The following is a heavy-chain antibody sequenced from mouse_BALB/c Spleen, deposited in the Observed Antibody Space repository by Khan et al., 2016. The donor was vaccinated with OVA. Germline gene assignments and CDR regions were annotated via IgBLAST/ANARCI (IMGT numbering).Heavy chain of an antibody. CDR2: INPSNGYT. Sequence: QVHVKQSGAELARPGASVKMSCKASGYTFTSYTIHWIKKRPGQGLEWIGYINPSNGYTNYNQKFKDKATLTTDKSSTTAYLQLSRLTSDDSAVYNCVRDGAYHRNDGWFAYWGQGTLVTVSA. CDR3: VRDGAYHRNDGWFAY. D-gene: IGHD2-14*01. V-gene: IGHV1-4*01. CDR1: GYTFTSYT. J-gene: IGHJ3*01.